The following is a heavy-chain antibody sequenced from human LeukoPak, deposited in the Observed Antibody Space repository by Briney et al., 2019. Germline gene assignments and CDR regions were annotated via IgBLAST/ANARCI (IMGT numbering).Heavy chain of an antibody. CDR3: AKGGVVVVPAAEVDYFDY. CDR1: GFTFDDYA. Sequence: GGSLRLSWAASGFTFDDYAMHWVRQAPGKGLEWVSGISWNSGSIGYADSVKGRFTISRDNAKNSLYLQMNSLRAEDMALYYCAKGGVVVVPAAEVDYFDYWGQGTLVTVSS. V-gene: IGHV3-9*03. D-gene: IGHD2-2*01. CDR2: ISWNSGSI. J-gene: IGHJ4*02.